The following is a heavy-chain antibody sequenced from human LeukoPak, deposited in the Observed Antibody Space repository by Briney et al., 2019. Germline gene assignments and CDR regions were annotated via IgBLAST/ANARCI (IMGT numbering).Heavy chain of an antibody. D-gene: IGHD6-19*01. CDR1: GGSFSGYY. J-gene: IGHJ5*02. CDR3: ARGFIAVAAPGWFDP. Sequence: PSETLSLTCAVYGGSFSGYYWSLIRQPPGKGLEWIGEINHSGSTNYNPSLKSRVTISVDTSKNQFSLKLSSVTAADTAVYYCARGFIAVAAPGWFDPWGQGTLVTVSS. CDR2: INHSGST. V-gene: IGHV4-34*01.